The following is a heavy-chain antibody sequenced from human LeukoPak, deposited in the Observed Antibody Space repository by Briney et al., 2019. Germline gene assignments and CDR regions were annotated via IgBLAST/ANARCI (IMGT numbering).Heavy chain of an antibody. CDR3: ARQSSHIVVVTGRSKYNWFDP. D-gene: IGHD2-21*02. CDR1: GGSISSSSYY. CDR2: IYYSGSI. Sequence: PSETLSLTCTVSGGSISSSSYYWGWIRQPPGKGLEWIGSIYYSGSIYYNPSLKSRVTISVDTSKNQFSLKLSSVTAADTAVYYCARQSSHIVVVTGRSKYNWFDPWGQGTLVTVSS. V-gene: IGHV4-39*01. J-gene: IGHJ5*02.